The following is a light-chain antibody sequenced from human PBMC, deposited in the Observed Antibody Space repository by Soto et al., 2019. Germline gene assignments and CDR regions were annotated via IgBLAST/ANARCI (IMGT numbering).Light chain of an antibody. CDR1: QSISNY. CDR2: SAS. J-gene: IGKJ5*01. Sequence: IHMTQSPSSVSTSVGDRGTITCRASQSISNYLNWYQQKPGKAPNLLIYSASSLQSGVPSRFSGSGSGTDFTLAISSLQPEDFATYYCQQTYNALAITFGQGTRLEI. CDR3: QQTYNALAIT. V-gene: IGKV1-39*01.